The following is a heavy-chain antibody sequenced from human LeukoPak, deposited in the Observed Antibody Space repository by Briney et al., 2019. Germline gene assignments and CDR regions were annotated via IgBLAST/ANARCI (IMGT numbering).Heavy chain of an antibody. CDR1: GFTFSSYA. CDR2: ISGSGGST. D-gene: IGHD4-17*01. Sequence: GGSLRLSCAASGFTFSSYAMSWVRQAPGKGLEWVSAISGSGGSTYYADSVKGRFTISRDNSKNTLYLQMNSLRAEDTAVYYCARDQTVTTGAFFDYWGQGTLVTVSS. V-gene: IGHV3-23*01. J-gene: IGHJ4*02. CDR3: ARDQTVTTGAFFDY.